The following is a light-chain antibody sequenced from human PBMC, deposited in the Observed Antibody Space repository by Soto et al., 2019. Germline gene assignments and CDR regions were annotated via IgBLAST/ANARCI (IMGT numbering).Light chain of an antibody. CDR2: EGS. CDR1: SSDVGSYNL. V-gene: IGLV2-23*03. CDR3: CSYAGSSTFNWV. Sequence: QSALTQPASLSGSPGQSITISCTGTSSDVGSYNLVSWYQQHPGKAPKLMIYEGSKRPSGVSNRFAGSKSGNTASLTISGLQVEDEADYYCCSYAGSSTFNWVFGGGTQLTVL. J-gene: IGLJ3*02.